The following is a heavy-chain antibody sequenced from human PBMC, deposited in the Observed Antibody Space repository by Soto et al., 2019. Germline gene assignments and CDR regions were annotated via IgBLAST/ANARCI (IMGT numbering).Heavy chain of an antibody. CDR1: GGTFSSYA. D-gene: IGHD5-18*01. V-gene: IGHV1-69*13. CDR3: ARGLFEDSYGYVPAHDAFDI. J-gene: IGHJ3*02. CDR2: IIPIFGTA. Sequence: ASVKVSCKASGGTFSSYAISWVRQAPGQGLEWMGGIIPIFGTANYAQKFQGRVTITADESTSTADMELSSLRSEDTAVYYGARGLFEDSYGYVPAHDAFDIWGQGTMVTVSS.